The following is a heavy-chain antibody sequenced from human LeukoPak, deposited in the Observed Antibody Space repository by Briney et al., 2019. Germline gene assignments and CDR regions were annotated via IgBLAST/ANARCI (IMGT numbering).Heavy chain of an antibody. D-gene: IGHD6-19*01. V-gene: IGHV3-48*03. CDR2: ISSSGSTI. CDR3: ARAGSSGWVQYYFDY. J-gene: IGHJ4*02. Sequence: GGSLRLSCAASGFTFSSYEMNWVRQAPGKGLEWVSYISSSGSTIYYADSVKGRFTISRDNAKNSLYLQMNSLRAEDTAVYYCARAGSSGWVQYYFDYWGQGTLVTVSS. CDR1: GFTFSSYE.